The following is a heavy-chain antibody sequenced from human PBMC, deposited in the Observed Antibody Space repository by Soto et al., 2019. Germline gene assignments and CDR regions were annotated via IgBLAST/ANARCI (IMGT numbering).Heavy chain of an antibody. V-gene: IGHV1-69*13. D-gene: IGHD6-19*01. CDR1: RVAFSKFL. Sequence: SVKVSCKASRVAFSKFLVTWVRQAPGLGLEWVGGIIPIFGTANYAQKFQGRVTITADESTSTSYMEVNNLRSEDTAVYYCAKVRYSSPMGYYYGMDVWGQGTTVTVSS. J-gene: IGHJ6*02. CDR3: AKVRYSSPMGYYYGMDV. CDR2: IIPIFGTA.